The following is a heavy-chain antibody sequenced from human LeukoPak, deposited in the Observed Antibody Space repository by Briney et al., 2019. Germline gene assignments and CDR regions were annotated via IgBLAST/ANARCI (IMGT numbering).Heavy chain of an antibody. CDR1: GFTFSSYW. CDR3: ARERQARIGNWFDP. CDR2: IKQDGSEK. Sequence: GGSLRLSCAASGFTFSSYWMSWVRQAPGKGLEWVANIKQDGSEKYYVDSVKGRFTISRDNAKNSLYLKMNSPRAEDTAVYYCARERQARIGNWFDPWGQGTLVTVSS. V-gene: IGHV3-7*01. D-gene: IGHD3-22*01. J-gene: IGHJ5*02.